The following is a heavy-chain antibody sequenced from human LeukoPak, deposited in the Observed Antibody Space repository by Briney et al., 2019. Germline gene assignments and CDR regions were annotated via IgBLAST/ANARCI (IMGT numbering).Heavy chain of an antibody. J-gene: IGHJ3*02. CDR1: EFTFSTYA. CDR2: ISGSGGST. V-gene: IGHV3-23*01. D-gene: IGHD3-22*01. CDR3: AKREGVITLGDAFDI. Sequence: GGSLRLSCAASEFTFSTYAITWVREAPGKGLKWVSVISGSGGSTFYADSVKGRFTISRDNSENTLYLQMNSLRAEDTPVYYCAKREGVITLGDAFDIWGQGTMVTVSS.